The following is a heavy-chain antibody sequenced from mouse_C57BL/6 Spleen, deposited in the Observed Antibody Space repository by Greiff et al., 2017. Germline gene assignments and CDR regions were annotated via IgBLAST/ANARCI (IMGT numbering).Heavy chain of an antibody. CDR3: TRGDAWFAY. Sequence: QVQLQQPGTELVKPGASVKLSCKASGYAFSSYWMNWVKQRPGKGLEWIGQIYPGDGDTNYTGKFKGQATLTADISSSTAYMQRSSLTSDDSAVYFCTRGDAWFAYWGQGTLVTVSA. J-gene: IGHJ3*01. D-gene: IGHD3-3*01. CDR2: IYPGDGDT. CDR1: GYAFSSYW. V-gene: IGHV1-80*01.